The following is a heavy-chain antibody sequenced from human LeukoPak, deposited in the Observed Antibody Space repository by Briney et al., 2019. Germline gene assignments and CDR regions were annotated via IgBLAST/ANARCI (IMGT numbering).Heavy chain of an antibody. Sequence: ASVKVSCKASGYTFTNYYTHWVRQAPGQGLEWMGIINPGGGSTSYAQKFQGRVTMTRDTSTSTVYMGLSSLRSEDTAVYYCAKQHPDYYFDSWGQGTLVTVSS. D-gene: IGHD1/OR15-1a*01. CDR1: GYTFTNYY. J-gene: IGHJ4*02. V-gene: IGHV1-46*01. CDR3: AKQHPDYYFDS. CDR2: INPGGGST.